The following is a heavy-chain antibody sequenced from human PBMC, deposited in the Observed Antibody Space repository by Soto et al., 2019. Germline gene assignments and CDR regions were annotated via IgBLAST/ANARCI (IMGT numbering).Heavy chain of an antibody. Sequence: PSETLSLTCTVSGGSITSGDYYWNWIRQSPGKGLEWIGHIFYSGTTDYNPSLKSRAAISLDTAKNQVSLELSSVTAADTAVYYVARERRVINCWSPGDSSFCGLDVWGQGSTVTVSS. D-gene: IGHD1-20*01. CDR3: ARERRVINCWSPGDSSFCGLDV. CDR2: IFYSGTT. J-gene: IGHJ6*02. CDR1: GGSITSGDYY. V-gene: IGHV4-30-4*01.